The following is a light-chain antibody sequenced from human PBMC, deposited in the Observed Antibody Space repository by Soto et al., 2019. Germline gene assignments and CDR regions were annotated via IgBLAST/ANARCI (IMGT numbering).Light chain of an antibody. CDR3: QQSYSTPHT. CDR1: QGVRNY. J-gene: IGKJ2*01. Sequence: DIQMTQSPASLAAAVGDRVTISCRASQGVRNYLIWYQQRQGRAPKLLIYAASNLVSGVPSRFSGSGSGTNFTLTISSLQPDDFATYYCQQSYSTPHTFGQGTKLETK. CDR2: AAS. V-gene: IGKV1-39*01.